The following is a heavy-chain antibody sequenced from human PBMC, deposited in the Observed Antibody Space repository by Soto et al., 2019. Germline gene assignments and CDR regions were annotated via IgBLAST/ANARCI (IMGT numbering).Heavy chain of an antibody. J-gene: IGHJ4*02. V-gene: IGHV3-74*01. CDR1: GFTFSSYW. CDR3: VKGEYYYDGSAYYPFDY. CDR2: INIDGSST. D-gene: IGHD3-22*01. Sequence: GGSLRLSCAASGFTFSSYWMHWVRQAPGKGLVWVSRINIDGSSTNYADSVKGRFTISRDNSKNTPYLQMSSLRPEDTAVYYCVKGEYYYDGSAYYPFDYWGQGRMVTVSS.